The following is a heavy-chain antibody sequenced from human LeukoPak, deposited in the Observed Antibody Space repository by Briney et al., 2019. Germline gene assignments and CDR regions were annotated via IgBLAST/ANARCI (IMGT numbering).Heavy chain of an antibody. J-gene: IGHJ4*02. V-gene: IGHV3-7*01. CDR3: AREGLDRCYFDY. CDR2: IKKDGSEK. D-gene: IGHD3-9*01. CDR1: GFTFSSYS. Sequence: GGSLRLSCAASGFTFSSYSMNWVRQAPGKGLEWVANIKKDGSEKYYVDSVKGRFTISRDNAKNSLYLQMNSLRAEDTAVYYCAREGLDRCYFDYWGQGSLVTVSS.